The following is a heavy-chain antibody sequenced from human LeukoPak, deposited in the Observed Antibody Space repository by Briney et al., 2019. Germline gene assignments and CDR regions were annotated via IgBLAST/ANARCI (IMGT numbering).Heavy chain of an antibody. J-gene: IGHJ5*02. Sequence: SGGSLRLSCAASGFTFSDYNMRWIRQAPGKGLEWVSSISRSGSTKYYADSVKGRFTISRDNAKNSLFLQMNSLRAEDTAVYYCARTDSSGWYFGTFDPWGQGTLVTVSS. D-gene: IGHD6-19*01. V-gene: IGHV3-11*01. CDR3: ARTDSSGWYFGTFDP. CDR2: ISRSGSTK. CDR1: GFTFSDYN.